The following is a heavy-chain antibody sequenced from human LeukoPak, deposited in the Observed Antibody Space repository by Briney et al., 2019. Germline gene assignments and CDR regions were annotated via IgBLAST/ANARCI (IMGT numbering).Heavy chain of an antibody. Sequence: PSETLSLTCTVSGGSISSSSYYWGWIRQPPGKGLEWIGSIYYSGSTYYNPSLKSRVTISVDTSKNQFSLKLSSVTAADTAVYYCARDTSSYNIVGATGIDYWGQGTLVTVSS. J-gene: IGHJ4*02. CDR3: ARDTSSYNIVGATGIDY. CDR2: IYYSGST. D-gene: IGHD1-26*01. CDR1: GGSISSSSYY. V-gene: IGHV4-39*07.